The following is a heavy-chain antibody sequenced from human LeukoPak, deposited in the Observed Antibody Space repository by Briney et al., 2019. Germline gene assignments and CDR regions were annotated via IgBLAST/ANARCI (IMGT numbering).Heavy chain of an antibody. CDR3: ASGRGSGSLR. J-gene: IGHJ4*02. CDR1: VYTLNVFF. Sequence: ASVTVSCKASVYTLNVFFMQWVRQAPGQGLECMGWINPNSGDTNYAQRFQGRVTMTLDTTNSAAYMELTSLAPDDTAMYYCASGRGSGSLRWGQGTLVTVSS. CDR2: INPNSGDT. D-gene: IGHD1-26*01. V-gene: IGHV1-2*02.